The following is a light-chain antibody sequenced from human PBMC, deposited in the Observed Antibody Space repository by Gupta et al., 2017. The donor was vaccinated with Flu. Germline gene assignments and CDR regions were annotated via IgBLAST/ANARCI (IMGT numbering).Light chain of an antibody. J-gene: IGLJ3*02. CDR1: SSDVGGYNF. CDR2: DLN. Sequence: HSALTQPPTASGSPGQPLAISCTGSSSDVGGYNFVSWHQQHSGKAPKLMIYDLNPRPSRVPVRSAANRAGTTALTTGCGVQADDEAYYCWRSYGSTDNGVFGGGTRLTVL. CDR3: RSYGSTDNGV. V-gene: IGLV2-8*01.